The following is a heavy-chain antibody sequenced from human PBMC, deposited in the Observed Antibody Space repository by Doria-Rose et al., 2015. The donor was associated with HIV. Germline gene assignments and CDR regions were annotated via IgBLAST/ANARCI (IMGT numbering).Heavy chain of an antibody. CDR2: IFSDDER. J-gene: IGHJ4*02. D-gene: IGHD6-13*01. CDR3: ARIKSSRWYHKYYFDF. V-gene: IGHV2-26*01. Sequence: SGPVLVKPTETLTLTCTVSGVSLSSPGMGVSWIRQHPGKALEWLANIFSDDERSYNSSLKSRLTISRATSKSQMVLTMTDMDPVDTATYYCARIKSSRWYHKYYFDFWGQGTLVIVSA. CDR1: GVSLSSPGMG.